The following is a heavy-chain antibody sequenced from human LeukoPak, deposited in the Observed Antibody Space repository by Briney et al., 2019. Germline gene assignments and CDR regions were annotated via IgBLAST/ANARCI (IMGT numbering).Heavy chain of an antibody. D-gene: IGHD1-26*01. Sequence: SETLSLTCTVSGDSISSSDYYWGWIRQPPGKGLGRIGTISYSGSTYYNPSLQSRVTISVDTSKNQFSLELSSVTAADAAVYYCARGSRRLADFHYWGQGTLVTVSS. CDR1: GDSISSSDYY. CDR3: ARGSRRLADFHY. CDR2: ISYSGST. J-gene: IGHJ4*02. V-gene: IGHV4-39*01.